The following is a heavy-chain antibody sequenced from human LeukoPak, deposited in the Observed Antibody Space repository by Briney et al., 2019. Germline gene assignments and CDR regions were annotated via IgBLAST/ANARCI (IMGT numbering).Heavy chain of an antibody. Sequence: GGSLRLSCAASGFTLSSYWMHWVRQVPGEGLVWVSCINNDGSSTSYADSVKGRFTISRDKSKNTLYLQMNSLRGEDTALYYCARLTGSGIVGTTGGFDHWGQGTLVTVSS. CDR2: INNDGSST. D-gene: IGHD1-26*01. CDR3: ARLTGSGIVGTTGGFDH. CDR1: GFTLSSYW. J-gene: IGHJ4*01. V-gene: IGHV3-74*01.